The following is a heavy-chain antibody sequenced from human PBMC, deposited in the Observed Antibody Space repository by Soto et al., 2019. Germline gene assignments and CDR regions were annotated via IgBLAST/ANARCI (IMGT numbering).Heavy chain of an antibody. V-gene: IGHV4-31*03. J-gene: IGHJ4*02. CDR1: GGSISSGGYY. CDR3: AREGVGSGPFDY. CDR2: IYYSGST. D-gene: IGHD3-10*01. Sequence: PSETLSPTCTVSGGSISSGGYYWSWIRQHPGKGLEWIGYIYYSGSTYYNPSLKSRVTISVDTSKNQFSLKLSSVTAADTAVYYCAREGVGSGPFDYWGQGTLVTVSS.